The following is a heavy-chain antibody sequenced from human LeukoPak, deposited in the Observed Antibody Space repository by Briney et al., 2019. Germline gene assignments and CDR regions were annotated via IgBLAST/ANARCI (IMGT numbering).Heavy chain of an antibody. Sequence: PGGSLRLSCAASGFTFSGSAMHWVRQASGKGLEWVGRIRSKANNYATAYAASVKGRFTISRDDSKNTAYLHMNSLKTEDTAVYYCTRFLEWLSDEMNWFDPWGQGTLVTVSS. CDR3: TRFLEWLSDEMNWFDP. V-gene: IGHV3-73*01. D-gene: IGHD3-3*01. CDR1: GFTFSGSA. CDR2: IRSKANNYAT. J-gene: IGHJ5*02.